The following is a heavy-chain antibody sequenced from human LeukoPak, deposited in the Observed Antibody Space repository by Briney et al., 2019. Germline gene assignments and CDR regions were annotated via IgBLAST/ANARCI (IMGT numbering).Heavy chain of an antibody. J-gene: IGHJ4*02. D-gene: IGHD3-22*01. Sequence: ASVKVSCKASGGTFSSYTISWVRQAPGQRLEWMGWINAGNGNTKYSQKFQGRVTITRDTSASTAYMELSSLRSEDTAVYYCASSVQTYYYDSSGYYYFYWGQGTLVTVSS. CDR1: GGTFSSYT. CDR2: INAGNGNT. V-gene: IGHV1-3*01. CDR3: ASSVQTYYYDSSGYYYFY.